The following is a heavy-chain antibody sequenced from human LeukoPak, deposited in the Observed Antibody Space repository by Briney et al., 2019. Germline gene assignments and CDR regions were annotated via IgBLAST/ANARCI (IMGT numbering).Heavy chain of an antibody. D-gene: IGHD1-1*01. J-gene: IGHJ5*02. CDR2: ILYDGSNK. V-gene: IGHV3-30*02. CDR1: EFTFSKFG. CDR3: AKSSAGITWFDP. Sequence: GGSLRLPCAASEFTFSKFGMHWVRQAPGQGLEWVAFILYDGSNKYYADSVKGRFTISRDNSKNTLYLQMDSLRSDDTAVYYCAKSSAGITWFDPWGQGTLVTVSS.